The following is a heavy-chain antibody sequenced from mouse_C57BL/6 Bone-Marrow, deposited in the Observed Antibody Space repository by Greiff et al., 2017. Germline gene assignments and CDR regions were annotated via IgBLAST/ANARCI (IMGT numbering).Heavy chain of an antibody. CDR2: IDPEIGVT. Sequence: EVQLQQSGAELVRPGASVKLSCTASGFNIKDDYIHWVKQRPEQGLEWIGWIDPEIGVTEYDSKFKGKATITSDTSSTTAYLQLSSLTSEDKAVYYCSSFVDNYFDFWGQGTPLTVAS. CDR1: GFNIKDDY. CDR3: SSFVDNYFDF. V-gene: IGHV14-4*01. J-gene: IGHJ2*01.